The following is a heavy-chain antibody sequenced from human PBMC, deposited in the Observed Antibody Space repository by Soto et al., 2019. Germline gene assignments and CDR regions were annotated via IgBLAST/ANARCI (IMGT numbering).Heavy chain of an antibody. J-gene: IGHJ4*02. Sequence: SVKVSCKASGGTFSSYAISWVRQAPGQGLEWMGGIIPIFGTANYAQKFQGRVTITADKSTSTAYMELSSLRSEDTAVYYCARTPPYYDSSGYLDYWGQGTLVTVSS. CDR3: ARTPPYYDSSGYLDY. D-gene: IGHD3-22*01. CDR1: GGTFSSYA. CDR2: IIPIFGTA. V-gene: IGHV1-69*06.